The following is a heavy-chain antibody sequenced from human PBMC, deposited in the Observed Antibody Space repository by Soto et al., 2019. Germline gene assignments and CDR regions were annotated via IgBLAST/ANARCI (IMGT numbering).Heavy chain of an antibody. Sequence: PGGALRLSCAASGVTFSSYWMNWVRQAPGKGLEWVANIKEDGSEKYYVDSVKGRFTISRDNVKNSLFLQMNSLRADDTAVYLCVSGHGMDVWGQGTTFILSS. CDR2: IKEDGSEK. V-gene: IGHV3-7*01. CDR3: VSGHGMDV. CDR1: GVTFSSYW. J-gene: IGHJ6*01.